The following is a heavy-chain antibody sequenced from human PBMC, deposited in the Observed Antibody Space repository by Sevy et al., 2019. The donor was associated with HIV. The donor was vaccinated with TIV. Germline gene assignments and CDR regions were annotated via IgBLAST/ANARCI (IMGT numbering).Heavy chain of an antibody. Sequence: GGSLRLSCAASGFTFSGYGVHWVRQTPDKGLEWVAFIRYDGSSHYYADSVKGRFTIPRDNSKNTLYLQMNSLRAEDTAVYYCAKDLTLNWDQDAFHIWGQGTMVTVSS. CDR3: AKDLTLNWDQDAFHI. J-gene: IGHJ3*02. D-gene: IGHD7-27*01. V-gene: IGHV3-30*02. CDR1: GFTFSGYG. CDR2: IRYDGSSH.